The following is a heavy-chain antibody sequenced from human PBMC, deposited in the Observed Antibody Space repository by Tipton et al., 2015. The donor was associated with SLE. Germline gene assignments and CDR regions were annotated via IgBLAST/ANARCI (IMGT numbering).Heavy chain of an antibody. Sequence: TLSLTCTVSGDTIDGNTYFWDWIRQPPGKGLMLIGSISYSGATSYNPSLKSRVAISVDTPKNHFSLSLISVTAADTAVYYCARLTPWGYDYWGPGMLVTVSS. CDR3: ARLTPWGYDY. J-gene: IGHJ4*02. CDR1: GDTIDGNTYF. V-gene: IGHV4-39*07. CDR2: ISYSGAT. D-gene: IGHD7-27*01.